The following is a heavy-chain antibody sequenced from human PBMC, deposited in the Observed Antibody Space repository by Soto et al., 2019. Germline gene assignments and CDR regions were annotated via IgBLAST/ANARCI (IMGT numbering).Heavy chain of an antibody. D-gene: IGHD6-19*01. CDR3: ARGGYSSGWPYNWFDP. CDR1: GGSISSGGYY. CDR2: IYYSGST. Sequence: PSETLSLTCTVSGGSISSGGYYWSWIRQHPGKGLEWIGYIYYSGSTYYNPSLKSRVTISVDTSKNQFSLKLSSVTAADTAVYYCARGGYSSGWPYNWFDPWGQGTLVT. J-gene: IGHJ5*02. V-gene: IGHV4-31*03.